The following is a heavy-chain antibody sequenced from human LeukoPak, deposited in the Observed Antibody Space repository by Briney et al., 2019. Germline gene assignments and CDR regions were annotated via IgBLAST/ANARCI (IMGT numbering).Heavy chain of an antibody. V-gene: IGHV3-21*01. CDR1: GFTFNTYS. CDR2: ISSDSSYI. Sequence: PGGSLRLSCAASGFTFNTYSMNWVRQAPGKGLEWVSSISSDSSYIYYADSVKGRFTISRDNAKNSLYLQMNSLRAEDTAVYYCANYGDFDYWGQGTLVTVSS. CDR3: ANYGDFDY. J-gene: IGHJ4*02. D-gene: IGHD4-17*01.